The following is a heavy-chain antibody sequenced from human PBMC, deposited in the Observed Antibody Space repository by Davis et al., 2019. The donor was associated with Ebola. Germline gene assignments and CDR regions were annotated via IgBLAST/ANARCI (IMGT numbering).Heavy chain of an antibody. J-gene: IGHJ5*02. Sequence: PGGSLRLSCAASGFTFSSYWMHWVRQAPGKGLVWVSRINSAGSTINYADSVKGRLTISRENAKKMVYLQMNSMRAEDTAVYYCARVAYGDYWRWFDPWGQGTLVTVSS. CDR1: GFTFSSYW. CDR3: ARVAYGDYWRWFDP. V-gene: IGHV3-74*01. D-gene: IGHD4-17*01. CDR2: INSAGSTI.